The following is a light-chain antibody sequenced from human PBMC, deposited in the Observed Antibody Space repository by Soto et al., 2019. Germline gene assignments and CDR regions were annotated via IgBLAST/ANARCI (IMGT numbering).Light chain of an antibody. CDR2: GAS. Sequence: EILLTQSPCTLTLSAGERATLSCRASQTFSNSLLSWFQQIPGQAPRLLIYGASMRATGIPDRFSGSGSGIDFTLTISRLEPEDVAVYYCHQYDSWTFGQGTKVDI. CDR1: QTFSNSL. J-gene: IGKJ1*01. V-gene: IGKV3-20*01. CDR3: HQYDSWT.